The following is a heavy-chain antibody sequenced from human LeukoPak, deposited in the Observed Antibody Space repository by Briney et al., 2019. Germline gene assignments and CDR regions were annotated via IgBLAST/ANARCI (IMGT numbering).Heavy chain of an antibody. CDR2: VNNDGSST. CDR1: GFTSSTYW. J-gene: IGHJ4*02. CDR3: ARSSYPYYFDY. V-gene: IGHV3-74*01. Sequence: GGSLRLSCAASGFTSSTYWMSWVRQAPGKGLMWVSRVNNDGSSTTYADSVEGRFTISRDNARHTLYLQMNSLRAEDTAVYYCARSSYPYYFDYWGQGTLVTVSS. D-gene: IGHD6-19*01.